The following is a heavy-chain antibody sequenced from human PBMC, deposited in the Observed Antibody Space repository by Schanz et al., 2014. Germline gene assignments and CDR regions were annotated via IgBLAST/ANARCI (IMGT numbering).Heavy chain of an antibody. Sequence: VQLVESGGGLVQPGGSLRLSCAASGFTFSAYYMDWVRQAPGKGLEYVSAISHDGYSTYYADSVKGRFTISRDNSKNTLILQMNSLRTENTAVYYCARDHTTESYYSAGPPIDYWGQGTLLTVSS. J-gene: IGHJ4*02. CDR3: ARDHTTESYYSAGPPIDY. V-gene: IGHV3-64*04. CDR2: ISHDGYST. CDR1: GFTFSAYY. D-gene: IGHD1-26*01.